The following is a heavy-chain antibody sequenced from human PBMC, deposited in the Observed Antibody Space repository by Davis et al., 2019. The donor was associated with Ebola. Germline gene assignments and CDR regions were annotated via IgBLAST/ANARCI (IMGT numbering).Heavy chain of an antibody. J-gene: IGHJ6*02. CDR1: GGSFSDYY. CDR2: INHSGST. D-gene: IGHD2-15*01. CDR3: ARVRVVVAAAYYYYYGMDV. V-gene: IGHV4-34*01. Sequence: SETLSLTCAVYGGSFSDYYWSWIRQPPGKGLEWIGEINHSGSTNYNPSLKSRVTISVDTSKNQFSLKLSSVTAADTAVYYCARVRVVVAAAYYYYYGMDVWGQGTTVTVSS.